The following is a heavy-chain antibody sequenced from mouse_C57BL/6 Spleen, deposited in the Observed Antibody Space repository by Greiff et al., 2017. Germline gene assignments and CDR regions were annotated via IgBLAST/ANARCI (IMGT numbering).Heavy chain of an antibody. CDR2: IYPGSGST. J-gene: IGHJ4*01. CDR3: AGYGSSYGAMDY. Sequence: VQLQQSGAELVKPGASVKMSCKASGYTFTSYWITWVKQRPGQGLEWIGDIYPGSGSTNYNEKFKSKATLTVDTSSSTAYMQLSSLTSEDSAVYYCAGYGSSYGAMDYWGQGTSVTVSS. D-gene: IGHD1-1*01. CDR1: GYTFTSYW. V-gene: IGHV1-55*01.